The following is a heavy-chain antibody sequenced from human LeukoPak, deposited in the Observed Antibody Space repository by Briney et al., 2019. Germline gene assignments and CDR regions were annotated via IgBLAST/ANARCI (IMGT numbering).Heavy chain of an antibody. V-gene: IGHV4-38-2*02. CDR1: GYSISSGYY. CDR2: IHHSGST. D-gene: IGHD6-13*01. Sequence: SETLSLTCIVSGYSISSGYYWGWIRQPPGKGLEWIGNIHHSGSTYYNPSLKGRVTISLDTSKNQLSLKLSSVTAADTAVYYCARVAAGIGFFQHWGQGTLVTVSS. CDR3: ARVAAGIGFFQH. J-gene: IGHJ1*01.